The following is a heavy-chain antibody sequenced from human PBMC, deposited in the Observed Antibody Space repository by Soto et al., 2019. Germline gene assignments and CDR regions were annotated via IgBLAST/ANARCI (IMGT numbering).Heavy chain of an antibody. CDR1: GGTFSSYT. J-gene: IGHJ4*02. Sequence: SVKVSCKASGGTFSSYTISWVRQAPGQGLEWMGRIIPILGIANYAQKFQGRVTITADKSTSTAYMELSSLRAEDTAVYYCARLVGARGGHFDYWGQGTLVTVSS. CDR2: IIPILGIA. D-gene: IGHD1-26*01. CDR3: ARLVGARGGHFDY. V-gene: IGHV1-69*02.